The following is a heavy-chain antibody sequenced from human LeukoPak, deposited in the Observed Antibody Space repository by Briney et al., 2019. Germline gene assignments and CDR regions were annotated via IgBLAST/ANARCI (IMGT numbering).Heavy chain of an antibody. D-gene: IGHD6-6*01. Sequence: PGGSLRLSCAASGFTFSSYSMNWARQAPGKGLEWVSSISSSSSYIYYADSVKGRFTISRDNAKNSLYLQMNSLRAEDTAVYYCARGYSSSPLGDYWGQGTLVTVSS. J-gene: IGHJ4*02. CDR1: GFTFSSYS. CDR3: ARGYSSSPLGDY. CDR2: ISSSSSYI. V-gene: IGHV3-21*01.